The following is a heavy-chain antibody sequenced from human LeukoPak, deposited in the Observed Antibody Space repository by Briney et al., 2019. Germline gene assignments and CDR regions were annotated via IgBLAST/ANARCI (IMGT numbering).Heavy chain of an antibody. J-gene: IGHJ4*02. CDR1: GGTFSSYA. D-gene: IGHD5-18*01. CDR2: IIPIFGTA. Sequence: ASVKVSCKASGGTFSSYAISWVRQAPGQGLEWMGGIIPIFGTANYAQKFQGRVTITTDESTSTAYMELSSLRFEDTAVYYCSPVGYSYGPGGDYWGQGTLVTVS. CDR3: SPVGYSYGPGGDY. V-gene: IGHV1-69*05.